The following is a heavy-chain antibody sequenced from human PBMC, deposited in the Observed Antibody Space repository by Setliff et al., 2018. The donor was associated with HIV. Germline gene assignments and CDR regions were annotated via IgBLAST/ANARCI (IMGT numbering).Heavy chain of an antibody. CDR3: AKDGPRLNYYFWSGPPSDQYFHH. Sequence: PGGSLRLSCAASGFTFTFSTYTMNWVRQAPGKGLEWVSSINGDSTFIYYADSVKGRFTISRDNAKNSLYLQMNSLRAEDTAVYYCAKDGPRLNYYFWSGPPSDQYFHHWGLGTRVTVSS. CDR2: INGDSTFI. CDR1: GFTFTFSTYT. V-gene: IGHV3-21*01. D-gene: IGHD3-3*01. J-gene: IGHJ1*01.